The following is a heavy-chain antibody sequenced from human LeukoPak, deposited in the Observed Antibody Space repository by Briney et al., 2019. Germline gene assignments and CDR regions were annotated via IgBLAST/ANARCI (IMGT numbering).Heavy chain of an antibody. CDR3: ARTMVRGVIYYYYYMDV. Sequence: GGSLRLSCAASGFTFSSYWMSWVRQAPGKGLKWVANIKQDGSEKYYVDSVKGRFTISRDNAKNSLYLQMNSLRAEDTAVYYCARTMVRGVIYYYYYMDVWGKGTMVTVSS. CDR2: IKQDGSEK. D-gene: IGHD3-10*01. J-gene: IGHJ6*03. CDR1: GFTFSSYW. V-gene: IGHV3-7*01.